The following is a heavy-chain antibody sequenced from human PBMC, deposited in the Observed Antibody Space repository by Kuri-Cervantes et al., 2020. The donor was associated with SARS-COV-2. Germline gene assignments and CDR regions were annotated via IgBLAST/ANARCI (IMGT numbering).Heavy chain of an antibody. CDR3: AREHLQGNDY. Sequence: GGSLRLSCAASGFAFSTYPMHWVRQAPGKGLEWVAAISSDGSDKYNIDSVKGRFTISRDNAKNSLYLQMNSLRAEDTAVYYCAREHLQGNDYWGQRTLVTVSS. V-gene: IGHV3-30*04. D-gene: IGHD3-3*02. CDR2: ISSDGSDK. CDR1: GFAFSTYP. J-gene: IGHJ4*02.